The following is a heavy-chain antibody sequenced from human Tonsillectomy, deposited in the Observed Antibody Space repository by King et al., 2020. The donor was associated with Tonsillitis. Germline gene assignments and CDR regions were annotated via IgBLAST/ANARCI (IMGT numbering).Heavy chain of an antibody. CDR2: ISSSSSYI. D-gene: IGHD5-12*01. CDR3: ARERDMVATEWFDP. Sequence: DVQLVESGGGLVKPGGSLRLSCAASGFTFSSYSMNWVRQAPGKGLEWVSSISSSSSYIYYADSVKGRFTISRDNAKNSLYLQMNSLRAEETAVYYCARERDMVATEWFDPWGQGTLVTVSS. CDR1: GFTFSSYS. V-gene: IGHV3-21*01. J-gene: IGHJ5*02.